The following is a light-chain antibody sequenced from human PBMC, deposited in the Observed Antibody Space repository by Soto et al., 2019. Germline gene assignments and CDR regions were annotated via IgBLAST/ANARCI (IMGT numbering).Light chain of an antibody. CDR3: ATWDGSLPGEV. Sequence: QSVLTQSPSVSAAPGQQVTISCSGSSSNIGNNYVSWYQQLPGTAPKLLIYDNNERPSGIPGRFSGSKSGTSGTLDITGLQTGDEADYYCATWDGSLPGEVFGGGTKLTVL. CDR1: SSNIGNNY. CDR2: DNN. V-gene: IGLV1-51*01. J-gene: IGLJ2*01.